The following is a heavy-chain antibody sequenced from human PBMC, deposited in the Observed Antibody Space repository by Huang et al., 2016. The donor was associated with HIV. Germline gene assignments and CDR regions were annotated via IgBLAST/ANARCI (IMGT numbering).Heavy chain of an antibody. CDR1: GGSLSGYY. CDR2: INHLGSP. D-gene: IGHD3-10*01. V-gene: IGHV4-34*02. Sequence: QVHLQQWGAGLLKSAETLSLTCAVYGGSLSGYYWSWIRQTPGKGLEWIGEINHLGSPNYNPSLKSRVSISMDGSKKQFSLKLRSISDADTAVYFCARDATKNPRGWFDPWGQGTLVTVAS. CDR3: ARDATKNPRGWFDP. J-gene: IGHJ5*02.